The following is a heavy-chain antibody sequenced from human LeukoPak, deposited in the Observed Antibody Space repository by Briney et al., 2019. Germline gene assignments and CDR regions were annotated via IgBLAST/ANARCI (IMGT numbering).Heavy chain of an antibody. CDR2: ISSSGSTI. J-gene: IGHJ4*02. CDR1: GFTLSSYE. Sequence: PGGSLRLSCAASGFTLSSYEMNWVRQAPGKGLERVSYISSSGSTIYYADSVKGRFTISRDNPKNSLYLQMNSLRAEDTAVYYCARDPDSSSCAFDYWGQGTLVTVSS. V-gene: IGHV3-48*03. CDR3: ARDPDSSSCAFDY. D-gene: IGHD6-13*01.